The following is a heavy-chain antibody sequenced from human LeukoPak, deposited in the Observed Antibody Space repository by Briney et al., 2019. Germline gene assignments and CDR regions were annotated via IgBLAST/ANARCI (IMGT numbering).Heavy chain of an antibody. CDR1: GFLVNTNY. Sequence: GGSLRLSCAASGFLVNTNYMTWVRQAPGRGLEWVSFIYADGNTYYADSVKGRFTISRDNSKNTLFLHMNSLRAEDTAVYSCAKGYYGSGSYGWFDYWGQGTLVTVSS. CDR2: IYADGNT. CDR3: AKGYYGSGSYGWFDY. V-gene: IGHV3-53*01. J-gene: IGHJ4*02. D-gene: IGHD3-10*01.